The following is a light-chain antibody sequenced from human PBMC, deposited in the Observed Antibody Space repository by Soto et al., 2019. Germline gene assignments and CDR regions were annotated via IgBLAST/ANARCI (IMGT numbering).Light chain of an antibody. CDR2: KAS. Sequence: DIQVTQSPSTLSASVGDRVTITCRASQNVNSLLAWYQQKPGKAPKLLIYKASNLESGVPSRFSGSGSGTEFTLTISSLQPDDFATYYCQQYESYSFGQGTKLESK. J-gene: IGKJ2*03. V-gene: IGKV1-5*03. CDR3: QQYESYS. CDR1: QNVNSL.